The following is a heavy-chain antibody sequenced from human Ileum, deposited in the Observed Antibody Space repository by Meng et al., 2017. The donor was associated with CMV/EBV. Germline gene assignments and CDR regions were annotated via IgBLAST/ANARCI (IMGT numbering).Heavy chain of an antibody. D-gene: IGHD3-16*01. CDR1: VFTFSRYW. V-gene: IGHV3-74*01. CDR3: AEFGSDY. CDR2: LTRDGSST. J-gene: IGHJ4*02. Sequence: SLRRSCPSSVFTFSRYWMHWVPQAPGKGLLWVSRLTRDGSSTSYADSVKGRFTISRDNAKNTLYLQMNSLRAEDTAVYYCAEFGSDYWGQGTLVTVSS.